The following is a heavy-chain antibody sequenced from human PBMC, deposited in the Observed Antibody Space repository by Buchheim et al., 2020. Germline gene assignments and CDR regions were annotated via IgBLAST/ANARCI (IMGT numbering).Heavy chain of an antibody. J-gene: IGHJ3*02. Sequence: QVQLQESGPGLVKPSETLSLTCTVSGGSISSYYWSWIRQPPGKGLEWIGYIYYSGSTNYNPSLKSRVTISVDTSKNQFSLKLSSVTAADTAVYYCARDFSSYNWNYLDIWGQGT. CDR3: ARDFSSYNWNYLDI. D-gene: IGHD1-7*01. V-gene: IGHV4-59*01. CDR2: IYYSGST. CDR1: GGSISSYY.